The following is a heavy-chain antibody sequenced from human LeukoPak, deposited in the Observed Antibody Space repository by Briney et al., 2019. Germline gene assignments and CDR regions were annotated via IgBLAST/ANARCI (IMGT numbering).Heavy chain of an antibody. CDR1: GGTFSDYA. Sequence: SVRVSCKTSGGTFSDYAINWVRQAPGQGLEWMGRIIPKVDFATYAQKFQGSAAMTADKSTSTAYMEVSSLRSEDTAIYYCSIQLYFGDFEAFSIWGQGTMVTVSS. CDR3: SIQLYFGDFEAFSI. V-gene: IGHV1-69*04. D-gene: IGHD3-10*01. J-gene: IGHJ3*02. CDR2: IIPKVDFA.